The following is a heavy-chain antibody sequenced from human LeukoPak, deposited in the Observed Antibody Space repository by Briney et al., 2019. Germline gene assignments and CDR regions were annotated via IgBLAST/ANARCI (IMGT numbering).Heavy chain of an antibody. V-gene: IGHV3-48*04. J-gene: IGHJ6*02. D-gene: IGHD6-19*01. CDR1: GFTFSSYS. Sequence: GGSLRLSCAASGFTFSSYSMNWVRQAPGKGLEWVSYISSSSTIYYADSVKGRFTISRGNAKNSLYLQMNSLRAEDTAVYYCARDLSEPHWYSSGWSLDVWGQGTTVTVSS. CDR3: ARDLSEPHWYSSGWSLDV. CDR2: ISSSSTI.